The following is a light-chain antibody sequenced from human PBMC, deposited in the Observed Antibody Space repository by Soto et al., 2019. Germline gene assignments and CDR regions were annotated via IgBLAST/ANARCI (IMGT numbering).Light chain of an antibody. J-gene: IGKJ3*01. CDR1: QYINSAY. CDR2: GAS. CDR3: HLYGSSLGA. V-gene: IGKV3-20*01. Sequence: EIVLTQSPGTLSLSPGERATLSCRASQYINSAYLAWYQQKPGQAPRLLIYGASSRTAGIPDRFSGSGSGTDFTLTISRLDPEDFAIYYCHLYGSSLGAFDPGTKVDVK.